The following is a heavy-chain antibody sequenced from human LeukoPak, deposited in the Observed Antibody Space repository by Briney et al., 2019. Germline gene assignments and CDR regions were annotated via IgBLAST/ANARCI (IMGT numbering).Heavy chain of an antibody. Sequence: SETLSLTCTVSGGSISSYYWSWIRQPPGKGLEWIGYIYYSGSANYNPSLKSRVTISVDTSKNQFSLKLSSVTAADTAVYYCASRNFGVVTDWGQGTLVNVSS. CDR3: ASRNFGVVTD. CDR1: GGSISSYY. D-gene: IGHD3-3*01. V-gene: IGHV4-59*12. J-gene: IGHJ4*02. CDR2: IYYSGSA.